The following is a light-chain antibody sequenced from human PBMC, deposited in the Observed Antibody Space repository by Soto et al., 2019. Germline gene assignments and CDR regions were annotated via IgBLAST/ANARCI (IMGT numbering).Light chain of an antibody. J-gene: IGKJ1*01. CDR3: QQYNSVPRT. Sequence: DIQMTQSPSSLSASVGDRVTISCRASRGIANYLAWYQQKPGQVPKLLIYSASTLQSGVPARFSGSGSGTDFTLTISSLQPEDVATYYCQQYNSVPRTFGQGAKVEIK. V-gene: IGKV1-27*01. CDR1: RGIANY. CDR2: SAS.